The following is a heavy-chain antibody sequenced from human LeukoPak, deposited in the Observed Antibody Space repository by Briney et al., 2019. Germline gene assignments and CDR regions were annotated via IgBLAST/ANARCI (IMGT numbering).Heavy chain of an antibody. Sequence: SETLSLTCTVSGGSISSGGYYWSWIRQHPGKGLEWIGYIYYSGSTYYNPSLKSRVTISVDTSKNQFSLKLSSVTATDTAVYYCARDPGDGGNSGGNRAFDIWGQGTMVTVSS. CDR1: GGSISSGGYY. CDR3: ARDPGDGGNSGGNRAFDI. V-gene: IGHV4-31*03. J-gene: IGHJ3*02. D-gene: IGHD4-23*01. CDR2: IYYSGST.